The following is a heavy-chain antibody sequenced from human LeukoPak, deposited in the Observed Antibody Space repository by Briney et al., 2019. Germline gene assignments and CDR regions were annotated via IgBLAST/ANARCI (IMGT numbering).Heavy chain of an antibody. V-gene: IGHV4-30-2*01. Sequence: SQTLSLTCAVSGGSISSGGYSWSWIRQPPGKGLEWIGYIYHSGSTYYNPSLKSRVTISVDRSKNQFSLKLSSVTAADTAVYYCARSPYDFWSGYYYFDHWGQGTLVTVSS. J-gene: IGHJ4*02. CDR3: ARSPYDFWSGYYYFDH. CDR1: GGSISSGGYS. CDR2: IYHSGST. D-gene: IGHD3-3*01.